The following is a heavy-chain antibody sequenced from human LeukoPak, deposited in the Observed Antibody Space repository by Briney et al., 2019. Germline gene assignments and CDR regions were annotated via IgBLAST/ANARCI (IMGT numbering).Heavy chain of an antibody. J-gene: IGHJ4*02. CDR3: AKGFYCSSSTCLDY. V-gene: IGHV3-23*01. CDR1: EFTFSTYS. D-gene: IGHD2-2*01. CDR2: IGGGGGNT. Sequence: GGSLRLSCAASEFTFSTYSMNWVRQALGKGLEWVSVIGGGGGNTYYADSVKGRFTISRDNSKMTLYLQMNSLRPEDTAVYYCAKGFYCSSSTCLDYWGQGTLVTVSS.